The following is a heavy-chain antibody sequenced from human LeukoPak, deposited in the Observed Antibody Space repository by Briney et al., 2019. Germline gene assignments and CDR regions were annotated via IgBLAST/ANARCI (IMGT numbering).Heavy chain of an antibody. V-gene: IGHV3-74*01. Sequence: GGSLRLSCAASGFTFSSHWMHWVRQAPGKGLVWVSRINTDETSTSYADSVKGRFTISRDNAQKTLYLQMNNLRAEDTAVYYCARVGSSGWDGCDVWGQGTMVTVSS. D-gene: IGHD6-19*01. CDR1: GFTFSSHW. CDR3: ARVGSSGWDGCDV. J-gene: IGHJ3*01. CDR2: INTDETST.